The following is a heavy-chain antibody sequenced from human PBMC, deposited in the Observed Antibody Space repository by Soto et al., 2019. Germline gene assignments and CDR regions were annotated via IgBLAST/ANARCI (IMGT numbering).Heavy chain of an antibody. D-gene: IGHD6-6*01. CDR2: ISWNSARI. V-gene: IGHV3-9*01. J-gene: IGHJ3*01. Sequence: GGSLRLSCAASGFTFEDYAMHWVRQVPGKGLEWVSSISWNSARIGYADSVKGRFTSSRDNAKNSLYLQMNSLRAEDTASYYCAKDLLYSSSSGVAFDFWGQGTMVTVSS. CDR1: GFTFEDYA. CDR3: AKDLLYSSSSGVAFDF.